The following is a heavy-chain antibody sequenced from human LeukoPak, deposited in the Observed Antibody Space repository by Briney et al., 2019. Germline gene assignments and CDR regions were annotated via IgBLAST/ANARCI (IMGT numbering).Heavy chain of an antibody. Sequence: GGSLRLSCAASGFTFSSYWMSWVRQAPGKGLEWVANIKQDGSEKYYVDSVKGRFTISRDNAKNTLYLQMNSLRAEDTAVYYCARDWWELPFDYWGQGTLVTVSS. CDR1: GFTFSSYW. CDR2: IKQDGSEK. V-gene: IGHV3-7*01. D-gene: IGHD1-26*01. CDR3: ARDWWELPFDY. J-gene: IGHJ4*02.